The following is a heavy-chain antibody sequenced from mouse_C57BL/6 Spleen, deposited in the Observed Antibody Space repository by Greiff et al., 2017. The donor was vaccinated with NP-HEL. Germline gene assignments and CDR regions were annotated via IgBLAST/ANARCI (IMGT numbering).Heavy chain of an antibody. V-gene: IGHV5-17*01. CDR2: ISSGSSTI. D-gene: IGHD3-3*01. CDR3: AREGWDGVDY. J-gene: IGHJ2*01. CDR1: GFTFSDYG. Sequence: EVKLMESGGGLVKPGGSLKLSCAASGFTFSDYGMHWVRQAPEKGLEWVAYISSGSSTIYYADPVKGRFTISRDNAKNTLFLQMTSLRSEDTAMYYCAREGWDGVDYWGQGTTLTVSS.